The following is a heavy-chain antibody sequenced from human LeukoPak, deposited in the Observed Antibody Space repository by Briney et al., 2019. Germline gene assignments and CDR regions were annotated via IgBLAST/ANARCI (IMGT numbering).Heavy chain of an antibody. CDR3: ARGLRYFDWPSLGY. J-gene: IGHJ4*02. Sequence: GGSLRLSCAASGFTFSSYAMHWVRQAPGKGLEWVSVIYSGGSTYYADSVKGRFTISRDNSKNTLYLQMNSLRAEDTAVYYCARGLRYFDWPSLGYWGQGTLVTVSS. CDR1: GFTFSSYA. CDR2: IYSGGST. D-gene: IGHD3-9*01. V-gene: IGHV3-NL1*01.